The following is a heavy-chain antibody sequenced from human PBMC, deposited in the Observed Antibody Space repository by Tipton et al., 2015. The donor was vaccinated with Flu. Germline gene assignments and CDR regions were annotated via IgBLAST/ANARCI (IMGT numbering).Heavy chain of an antibody. CDR2: IYYRGST. V-gene: IGHV4-31*11. CDR3: ARGYVVVGSGGSNWFDP. Sequence: TLSLTCAVSGGSISSGGYYWSWIRPHPGGRLEWIGYIYYRGSTYYNPSLKSRVTISVDTSKHPFSLKLSSVTAADTAVYYCARGYVVVGSGGSNWFDPWAQGPLAPVPS. D-gene: IGHD2-15*01. J-gene: IGHJ5*02. CDR1: GGSISSGGYY.